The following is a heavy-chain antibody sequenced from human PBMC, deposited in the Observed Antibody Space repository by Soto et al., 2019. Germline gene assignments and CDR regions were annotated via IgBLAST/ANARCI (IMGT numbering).Heavy chain of an antibody. V-gene: IGHV3-33*01. J-gene: IGHJ4*02. D-gene: IGHD5-18*01. CDR3: ARDIDRYSYGLDY. Sequence: PXGSLRLSCAASGFTVITYAMHWVRQAPGKGPEWVAVVWYDGDNKYYADSVKGRFTISRDNSKNTLYLQMNSLRAEETAVYYCARDIDRYSYGLDYWGQGPLVTVSS. CDR1: GFTVITYA. CDR2: VWYDGDNK.